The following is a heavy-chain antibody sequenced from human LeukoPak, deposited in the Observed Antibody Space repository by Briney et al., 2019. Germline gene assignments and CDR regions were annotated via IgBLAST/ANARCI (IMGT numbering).Heavy chain of an antibody. CDR3: ASVATRSGSSDYYHFFF. V-gene: IGHV4-59*12. Sequence: SETLSLTCTVSGGSISSYYWSWIRQPPGKGLEWIGYIYYSGSTNYNPSLKSRVTISVDTSKNQFSLKLSSVTAADTAVYYCASVATRSGSSDYYHFFFWGQGTLVTVSS. D-gene: IGHD3-22*01. J-gene: IGHJ4*02. CDR1: GGSISSYY. CDR2: IYYSGST.